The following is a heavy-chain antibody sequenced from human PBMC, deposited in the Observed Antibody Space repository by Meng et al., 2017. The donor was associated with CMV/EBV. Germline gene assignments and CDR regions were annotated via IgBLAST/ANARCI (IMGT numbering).Heavy chain of an antibody. V-gene: IGHV3-20*04. CDR1: GFTFDDYG. J-gene: IGHJ4*02. CDR2: INWNGGST. D-gene: IGHD3-3*01. CDR3: ARVEILEWFYRG. Sequence: GESLKISCAASGFTFDDYGMSWARQAPGKGLEWVSGINWNGGSTGYADSVKGRFTISRDNAKNSLYLQMNSLRAEDTALYYCARVEILEWFYRGWGQGTLVTVSS.